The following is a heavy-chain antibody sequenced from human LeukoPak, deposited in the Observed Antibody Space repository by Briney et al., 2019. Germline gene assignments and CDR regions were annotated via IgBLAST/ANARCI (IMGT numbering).Heavy chain of an antibody. D-gene: IGHD2-8*01. V-gene: IGHV4-38-2*01. J-gene: IGHJ6*03. CDR3: ASLADCTNGVCSNDYYYMDV. CDR2: IYRSGST. CDR1: GYSISSGYY. Sequence: SETLSLTCAVSGYSISSGYYWGWIRQPPGKGLEWIGSIYRSGSTYYNPSLKSRVTISVDTSKNQFSLKLSSVTAADTAVYYCASLADCTNGVCSNDYYYMDVWGKGTTVTVSS.